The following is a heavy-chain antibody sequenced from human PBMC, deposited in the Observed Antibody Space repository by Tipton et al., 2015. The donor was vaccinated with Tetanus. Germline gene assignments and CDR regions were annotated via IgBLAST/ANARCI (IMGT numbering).Heavy chain of an antibody. D-gene: IGHD3-9*01. J-gene: IGHJ6*02. Sequence: LSLTCAASGFTFSSYAMSWVRQAPGKGLEWVSAISGSGGSTYYADSVKGRFTISRDNSKNTLYLQMNSLRAEDTAVYYCAKTFSHDYDILTGYYIYYGMDVWGQGTTVTVSS. V-gene: IGHV3-23*01. CDR2: ISGSGGST. CDR3: AKTFSHDYDILTGYYIYYGMDV. CDR1: GFTFSSYA.